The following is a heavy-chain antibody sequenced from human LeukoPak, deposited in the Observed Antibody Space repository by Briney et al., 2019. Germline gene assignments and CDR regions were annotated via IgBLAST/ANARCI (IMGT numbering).Heavy chain of an antibody. J-gene: IGHJ4*02. CDR2: INTDGGRT. CDR3: AITRDDYNGNYFGF. CDR1: GRTFTRYY. Sequence: ASVTVSCKASGRTFTRYYIHWVRQAPGQGLEWMGIINTDGGRTNYAQKFQGRVTMTRDTSTSTIYMDLSSLRSDDSAIYYCAITRDDYNGNYFGFWGQGTLVTVSS. D-gene: IGHD5-24*01. V-gene: IGHV1-46*01.